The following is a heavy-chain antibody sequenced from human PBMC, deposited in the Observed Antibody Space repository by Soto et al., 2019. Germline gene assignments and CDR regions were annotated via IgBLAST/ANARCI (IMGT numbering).Heavy chain of an antibody. D-gene: IGHD1-1*01. V-gene: IGHV1-69*19. CDR3: AREVQVHNPALVY. Sequence: QVQLVQSGAEMKKPGSSVKVSCQSSGGTFNTYAMNWVRQAPGQGPEWMGDISPMFGAANYAPKFQGRVTITADESTGTSYMQLSILTSEDTALYFWAREVQVHNPALVYWGQGTLFTVTS. CDR2: ISPMFGAA. J-gene: IGHJ4*02. CDR1: GGTFNTYA.